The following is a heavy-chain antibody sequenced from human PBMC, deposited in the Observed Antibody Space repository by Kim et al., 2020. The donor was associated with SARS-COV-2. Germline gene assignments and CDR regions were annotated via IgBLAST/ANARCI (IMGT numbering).Heavy chain of an antibody. J-gene: IGHJ5*02. CDR3: ARDRPVVVVAATGWFDP. CDR1: GYTFTSYG. Sequence: ASVKVSCKASGYTFTSYGISWVRQAPGQGLEWMGWISAYNGNTNYAQKLQGRVTMTTDTSTSTAYMELRSLRSDDTAVYYCARDRPVVVVAATGWFDPWGQGTLVTVSS. D-gene: IGHD2-15*01. V-gene: IGHV1-18*01. CDR2: ISAYNGNT.